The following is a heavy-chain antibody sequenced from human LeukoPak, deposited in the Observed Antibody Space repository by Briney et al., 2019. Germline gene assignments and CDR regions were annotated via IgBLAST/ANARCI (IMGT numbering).Heavy chain of an antibody. J-gene: IGHJ4*02. CDR2: ISYDGSAG. V-gene: IGHV3-30*18. CDR1: GFTFSSFG. Sequence: PGTSLRLSCAASGFTFSSFGIHWVRHAPGKGLEWVALISYDGSAGYYADSVRGRFTISRDNSKNTLYLQMNSLRAEDTAVYYCAKEMKPWMHFDYWGQGTLVTVSS. D-gene: IGHD5-12*01. CDR3: AKEMKPWMHFDY.